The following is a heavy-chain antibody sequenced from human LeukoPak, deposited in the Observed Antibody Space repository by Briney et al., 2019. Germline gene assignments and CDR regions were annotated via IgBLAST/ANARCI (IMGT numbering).Heavy chain of an antibody. CDR2: TYYRSKWYN. D-gene: IGHD1-7*01. CDR1: GDSVSSNSAA. Sequence: SQTLSLTCAISGDSVSSNSAAWNWIRQSPSRGLEWLGRTYYRSKWYNDYAVSVKSRITINPDTSKNQFSLQLNSVTPEDTAVYYCAGMNYVSTGWGAPFDYWGQGTLVTVSS. J-gene: IGHJ4*02. CDR3: AGMNYVSTGWGAPFDY. V-gene: IGHV6-1*01.